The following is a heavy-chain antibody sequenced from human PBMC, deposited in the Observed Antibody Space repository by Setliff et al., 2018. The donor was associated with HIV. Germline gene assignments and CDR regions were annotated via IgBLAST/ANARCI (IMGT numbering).Heavy chain of an antibody. Sequence: ETLSLTCAVSGESFSGYSWNWIRQPPGKGLEWIGKIKHTGSTDYSPSFKSRVTLSVDTSENRFSLKLTSLTAADTAVYYCARGVYSRITMVRGITEPSGEYFDFWGQGILVTVSS. D-gene: IGHD3-10*01. J-gene: IGHJ4*02. CDR3: ARGVYSRITMVRGITEPSGEYFDF. CDR2: IKHTGST. CDR1: GESFSGYS. V-gene: IGHV4-34*01.